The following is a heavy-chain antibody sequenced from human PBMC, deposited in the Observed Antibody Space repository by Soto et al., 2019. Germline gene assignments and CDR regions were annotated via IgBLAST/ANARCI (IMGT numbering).Heavy chain of an antibody. D-gene: IGHD2-2*02. CDR3: ARSTHNIKLLYLYYFDY. Sequence: QVQLVQSGAEVKKPGSSVKVSCKASGGTFSSYAISWVRQAPGQGLEWMGGIIPIFGTANYAQKFQGRVTITADESTSTAYMELSSLRSEDTAVYYCARSTHNIKLLYLYYFDYWGQGTLVTVSS. V-gene: IGHV1-69*01. J-gene: IGHJ4*02. CDR2: IIPIFGTA. CDR1: GGTFSSYA.